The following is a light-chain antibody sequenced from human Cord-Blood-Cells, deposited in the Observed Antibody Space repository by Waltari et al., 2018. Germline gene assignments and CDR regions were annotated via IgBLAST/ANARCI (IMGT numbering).Light chain of an antibody. CDR3: QQSYSTLYT. Sequence: DIQMTQSPSSLSASVGARVTITCRASQSISSYLNWYQQKPGKAPKLLIYAASSLQSGVLSRFSGSGSGTDFTLTISSLQPEDFATYYCQQSYSTLYTFGQGTKLEIK. CDR1: QSISSY. CDR2: AAS. V-gene: IGKV1-39*01. J-gene: IGKJ2*01.